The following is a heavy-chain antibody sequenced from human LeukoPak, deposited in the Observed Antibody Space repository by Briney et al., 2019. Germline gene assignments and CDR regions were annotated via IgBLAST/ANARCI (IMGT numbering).Heavy chain of an antibody. D-gene: IGHD3-10*01. CDR3: ARVTEYYGSGRRHNYYYYYMDV. CDR2: IYHSGTT. V-gene: IGHV4-38-2*02. CDR1: GYSISCGDF. Sequence: SETLSLTCTVSGYSISCGDFWGWIRQPPGKGLEWIGSIYHSGTTYYNPSLKSRVTISVDTSKNQFSLKLRSVTAADTAVYYCARVTEYYGSGRRHNYYYYYMDVWGKGTTVTISS. J-gene: IGHJ6*03.